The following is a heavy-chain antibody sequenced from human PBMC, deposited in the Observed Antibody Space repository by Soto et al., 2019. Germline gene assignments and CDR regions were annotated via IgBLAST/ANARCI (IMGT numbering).Heavy chain of an antibody. V-gene: IGHV3-23*01. CDR2: ISGSGGST. D-gene: IGHD6-13*01. J-gene: IGHJ6*02. CDR3: AKWRSSWTNYYYYYGMDV. Sequence: VGSLRLSCSASGFTFSSYGMSWVRQAPGKGLEWVSAISGSGGSTYYADSVKGRFTISRDNSRNTLYLQMNSLRAEDTAVYYCAKWRSSWTNYYYYYGMDVWGQGTTVTV. CDR1: GFTFSSYG.